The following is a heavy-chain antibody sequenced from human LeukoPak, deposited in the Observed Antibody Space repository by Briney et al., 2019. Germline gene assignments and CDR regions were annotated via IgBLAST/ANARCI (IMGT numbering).Heavy chain of an antibody. CDR3: TREVPAAGHFDL. J-gene: IGHJ2*01. Sequence: NPSETLSLTCTVSGGSMTNQYWNWIRQPPGKGLEWIGYIYYSGGTNYNPSLKSRVTISIDTSRNQFSLKLSSLTAADTAICYCTREVPAAGHFDLWGRGTLVTVSS. CDR2: IYYSGGT. CDR1: GGSMTNQY. V-gene: IGHV4-59*11. D-gene: IGHD2-2*01.